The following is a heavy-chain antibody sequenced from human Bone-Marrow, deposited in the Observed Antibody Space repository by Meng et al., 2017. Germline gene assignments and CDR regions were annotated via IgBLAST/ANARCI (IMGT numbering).Heavy chain of an antibody. CDR1: GYNFPDYW. CDR3: ATRIAAALLGFYAEYFQH. J-gene: IGHJ1*01. Sequence: ASVKVSCKPSGYNFPDYWLHWVRRAPGQGLEWMGRIDPKSGDTHYAQRFQGRVTMTGDTSISTAYMELSRLRSDDTAVYYCATRIAAALLGFYAEYFQHWGQGTLVTVSS. D-gene: IGHD6-13*01. V-gene: IGHV1-2*06. CDR2: IDPKSGDT.